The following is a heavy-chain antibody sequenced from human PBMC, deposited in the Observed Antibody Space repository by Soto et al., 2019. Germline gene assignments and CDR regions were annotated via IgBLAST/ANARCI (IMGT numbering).Heavy chain of an antibody. CDR3: ARHGGTGTTFNY. V-gene: IGHV4-59*08. D-gene: IGHD1-1*01. J-gene: IGHJ4*02. CDR1: GASISTYY. Sequence: PSETLSLTCTVSGASISTYYHSWVRQPPGKRLEWIGYIYYSGSTIYNPSLESRVSMSLDTSKNQFSLRLSSVTAADTAVYYCARHGGTGTTFNYWGRGVLVTVSS. CDR2: IYYSGST.